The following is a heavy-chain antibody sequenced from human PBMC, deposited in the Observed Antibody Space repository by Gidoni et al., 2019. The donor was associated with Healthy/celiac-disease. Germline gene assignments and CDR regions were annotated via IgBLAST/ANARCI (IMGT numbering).Heavy chain of an antibody. D-gene: IGHD3-10*01. J-gene: IGHJ6*02. CDR3: ARGRGVGSGYGMDV. CDR1: GITFSRYG. Sequence: QVQLVQSGAEVKKPGASVKISCKASGITFSRYGLRWLRQAPGQVLEWMGGISAYNCNTNYAQKLQGRVTMTTDTSTCTAYMELRSLRSDASAVYYCARGRGVGSGYGMDVWGQGTTVTVSS. V-gene: IGHV1-18*04. CDR2: ISAYNCNT.